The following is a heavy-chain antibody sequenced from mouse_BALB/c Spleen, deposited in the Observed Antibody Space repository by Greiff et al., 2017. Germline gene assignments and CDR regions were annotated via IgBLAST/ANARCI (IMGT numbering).Heavy chain of an antibody. CDR1: GYTFTSYW. Sequence: QVQLQQPGAELVKPGASVKLSCKASGYTFTSYWMHWVKQRPGQGLEWIGEINPSNGRTNYNEKFKSKATLTVDKSSSTAYMQLSSLTSEDSAVYYCARAYYRYGDYWGQGTTLTVSS. D-gene: IGHD2-14*01. CDR2: INPSNGRT. J-gene: IGHJ2*01. V-gene: IGHV1S81*02. CDR3: ARAYYRYGDY.